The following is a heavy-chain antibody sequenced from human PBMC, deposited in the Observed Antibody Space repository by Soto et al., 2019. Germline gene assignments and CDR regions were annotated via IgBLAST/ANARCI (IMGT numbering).Heavy chain of an antibody. V-gene: IGHV3-7*01. CDR1: GFTFSSYW. CDR2: IKQDGSEK. CDR3: ARESEDLTSNFDY. J-gene: IGHJ4*02. Sequence: GGSLRLSCAASGFTFSSYWMSWVRQAPGKGLEWVANIKQDGSEKYYVDSVKGRFTISRDNAKNSLYLEMNSLRAEDTAVYYCARESEDLTSNFDYWGQGTLVTVSS.